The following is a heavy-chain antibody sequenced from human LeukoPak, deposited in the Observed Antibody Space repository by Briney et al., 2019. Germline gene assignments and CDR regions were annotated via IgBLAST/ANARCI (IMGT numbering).Heavy chain of an antibody. CDR3: AKRPYSSSWYGYYFDY. V-gene: IGHV3-23*01. Sequence: GGSLRLSCAASGFTVSSNYMSWVRQAPGKGLEWVSAISGSGGSTYYADSVKGRFTISRDNSKNTLYLQMNSLRAEDTAVYYCAKRPYSSSWYGYYFDYWGQGTLVTVSS. CDR2: ISGSGGST. D-gene: IGHD6-13*01. J-gene: IGHJ4*02. CDR1: GFTVSSNY.